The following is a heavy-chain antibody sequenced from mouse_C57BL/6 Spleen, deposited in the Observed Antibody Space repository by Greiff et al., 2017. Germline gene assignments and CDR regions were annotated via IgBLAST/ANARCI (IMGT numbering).Heavy chain of an antibody. Sequence: VQLKESGPELVKPGASVKISCKASGYSFTDYNMNWVKQSHGKSLEWIGVINPNYGTTSYNQKFKGKATLTVDQSSSTAYMQLNSLTSEDSAVXYCERFTTVVRYYYAMDYRGQGTSVTVSS. J-gene: IGHJ4*01. D-gene: IGHD1-1*01. CDR3: ERFTTVVRYYYAMDY. CDR1: GYSFTDYN. CDR2: INPNYGTT. V-gene: IGHV1-39*01.